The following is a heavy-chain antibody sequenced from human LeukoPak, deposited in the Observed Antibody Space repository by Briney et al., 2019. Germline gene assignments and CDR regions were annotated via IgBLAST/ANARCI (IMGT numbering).Heavy chain of an antibody. D-gene: IGHD3-10*01. Sequence: PGGSLRLSCAASGFTFSSYWMHWVRQAPGKGLVWVSRINSDGSSTSYADSVKGRFTISRDNAKNTLYLQMNSLRAEDTAVYYCARGGYFGSGSYYISDMWGQGTLVTVSS. V-gene: IGHV3-74*01. J-gene: IGHJ1*01. CDR3: ARGGYFGSGSYYISDM. CDR1: GFTFSSYW. CDR2: INSDGSST.